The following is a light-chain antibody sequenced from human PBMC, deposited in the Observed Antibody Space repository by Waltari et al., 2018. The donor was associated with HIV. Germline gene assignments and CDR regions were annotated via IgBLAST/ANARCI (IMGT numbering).Light chain of an antibody. CDR2: YVS. Sequence: SYVLTQPPSVSVAPGKTARITCGGNNIGSESVHWYQQKPGQAPMLVTPYVSDRPSGIPERFPGSKSGNPATLTISRVEAGDEADYFCQVGDNSSDHVIFGGGTKLTVL. J-gene: IGLJ2*01. V-gene: IGLV3-21*04. CDR3: QVGDNSSDHVI. CDR1: NIGSES.